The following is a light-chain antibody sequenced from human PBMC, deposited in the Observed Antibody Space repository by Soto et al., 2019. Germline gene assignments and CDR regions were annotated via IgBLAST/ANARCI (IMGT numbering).Light chain of an antibody. V-gene: IGLV2-14*03. J-gene: IGLJ2*01. CDR2: DVN. CDR1: SSDVGGYNY. Sequence: QPASVSGSPGQSITISCTGTSSDVGGYNYVSWYQQHPGKAPKLLIYDVNDRPSGVSNRFSGSKSGNTASLTISGLQAEDEADYYCSSYTSSSTVVFGGGTKLTVL. CDR3: SSYTSSSTVV.